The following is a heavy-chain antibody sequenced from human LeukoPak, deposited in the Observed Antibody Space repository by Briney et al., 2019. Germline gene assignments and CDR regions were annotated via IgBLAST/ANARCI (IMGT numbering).Heavy chain of an antibody. V-gene: IGHV3-30-3*01. Sequence: GGSLRLSCAASGFTFSSYAMHWVRQAPGKGLEWVAVISYDGSNKYYADSVKGRFTISRDNSKNTLYLQMNSLRAEDTAVYYCVRDLAVAGSDFYYYYGMDVWGQGTTVTVSS. J-gene: IGHJ6*02. CDR2: ISYDGSNK. D-gene: IGHD6-19*01. CDR3: VRDLAVAGSDFYYYYGMDV. CDR1: GFTFSSYA.